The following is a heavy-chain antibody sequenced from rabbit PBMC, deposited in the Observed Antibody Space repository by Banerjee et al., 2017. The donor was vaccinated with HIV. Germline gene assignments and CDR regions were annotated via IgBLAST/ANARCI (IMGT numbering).Heavy chain of an antibody. CDR1: GFSLLIYW. CDR2: TNICSCDT. J-gene: IGHJ4*01. CDR3: AKNLGL. Sequence: QSLVESALALVQPVGSLTLTCSASGFSLLIYWMCCVRQAPGKGLEWIGCTNICSCDTYYASWAKGRFTISRTSSTTVTLQMTSLTAADTATYFCAKNLGLWGPGTLVTVS. V-gene: IGHV1S40*01.